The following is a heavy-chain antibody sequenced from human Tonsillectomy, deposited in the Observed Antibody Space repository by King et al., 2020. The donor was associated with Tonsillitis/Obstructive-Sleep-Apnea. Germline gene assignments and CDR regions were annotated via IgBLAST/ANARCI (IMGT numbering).Heavy chain of an antibody. V-gene: IGHV3-30*04. J-gene: IGHJ4*02. CDR1: GFTFSSYA. CDR3: AREIGSSGWYTHFDY. CDR2: ISFDGSNK. D-gene: IGHD6-19*01. Sequence: VQLVESGGGVVQPGRSLRLSCAASGFTFSSYAMHWVRQAPGKGLEWVALISFDGSNKYYADSVKGQFTISRDNSKNTLYLQMNSLRAEDTSVYYCAREIGSSGWYTHFDYWGQGTLVTVSS.